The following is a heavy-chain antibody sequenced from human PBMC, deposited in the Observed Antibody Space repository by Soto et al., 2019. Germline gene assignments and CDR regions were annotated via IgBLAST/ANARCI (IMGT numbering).Heavy chain of an antibody. CDR2: INAGNGNT. J-gene: IGHJ2*01. D-gene: IGHD2-21*02. V-gene: IGHV1-3*05. CDR3: ARVTSWWYVDL. Sequence: QVQLVQSGAEEKKPGASVKVSCKASGYTFSTYAMHWVRQAPGQRLEWMGWINAGNGNTKYSQKFQGRVTITRDTSASTAYMELISLRSEDPAADYCARVTSWWYVDLWGRGTLVTVAS. CDR1: GYTFSTYA.